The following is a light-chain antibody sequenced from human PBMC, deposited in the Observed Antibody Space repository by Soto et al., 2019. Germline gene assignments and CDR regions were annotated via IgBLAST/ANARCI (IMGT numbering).Light chain of an antibody. V-gene: IGKV3-15*01. CDR2: DTS. CDR3: QEYIQWPPGM. Sequence: EIVLTQSPGTLSLSPGERATLSCRASQSVSSNFLAWYQEKPGQAPRLLIYDTSTRAPGISARFSGSGSGTEFTLTISSLQSEDFAVYYCQEYIQWPPGMFGPGTKVDIK. CDR1: QSVSSN. J-gene: IGKJ1*01.